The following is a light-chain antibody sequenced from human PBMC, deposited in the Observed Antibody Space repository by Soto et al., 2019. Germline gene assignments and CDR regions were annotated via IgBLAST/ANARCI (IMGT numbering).Light chain of an antibody. CDR3: QSYDSSLSGSVV. Sequence: QSVLTQPPSVSGAPGQRVTISCTGSSSNIGAGYDVHWYQQLPGTAPKLLIYGNSNRPPGAPDRFSGSKSGTSASLAITGLQAEDEADYYCQSYDSSLSGSVVFGGGTKLTVL. V-gene: IGLV1-40*01. CDR1: SSNIGAGYD. CDR2: GNS. J-gene: IGLJ2*01.